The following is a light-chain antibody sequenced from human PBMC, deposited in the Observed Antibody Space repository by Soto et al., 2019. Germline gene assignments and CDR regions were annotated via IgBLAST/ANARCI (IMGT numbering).Light chain of an antibody. CDR1: QSVSSN. Sequence: EIVMTQSPATLSVSPGERATLSCRASQSVSSNLAWYQQKPGQAPRLLIYGASTRATGIPARFSGSGSGTEFTLTISILQSEDFAVYYCQQYNNWLMWTCGQGTKVDIK. CDR2: GAS. V-gene: IGKV3-15*01. CDR3: QQYNNWLMWT. J-gene: IGKJ1*01.